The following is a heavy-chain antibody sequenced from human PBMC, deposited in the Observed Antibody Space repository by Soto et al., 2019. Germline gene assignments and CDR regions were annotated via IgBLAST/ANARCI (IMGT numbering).Heavy chain of an antibody. CDR2: IYPGDSDT. V-gene: IGHV5-51*01. CDR3: ARGDSSDYYMAAPADY. D-gene: IGHD3-22*01. Sequence: PGEPLKISCSVSGYSFSNYWIAWVRQMPGKGLEWMGIIYPGDSDTRYRPSFQGQVTIPADKSISTAYLQWNSLKASDTAMYFCARGDSSDYYMAAPADYWGQGTLVTVSS. CDR1: GYSFSNYW. J-gene: IGHJ4*02.